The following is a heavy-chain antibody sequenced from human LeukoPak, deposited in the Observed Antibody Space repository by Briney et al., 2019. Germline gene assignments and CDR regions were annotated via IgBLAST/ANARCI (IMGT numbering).Heavy chain of an antibody. Sequence: SETLSRTCTVSGGSISSSSYYWGWIRQPPGKGLEWIGSIYYSGSTYYNPSLKSRVTISVDTSKNQFSLKLSSVTAADTAVYYCARRMVTAPWANWYFDLWGRGTLVTVSS. V-gene: IGHV4-39*07. CDR3: ARRMVTAPWANWYFDL. CDR2: IYYSGST. CDR1: GGSISSSSYY. D-gene: IGHD2-21*02. J-gene: IGHJ2*01.